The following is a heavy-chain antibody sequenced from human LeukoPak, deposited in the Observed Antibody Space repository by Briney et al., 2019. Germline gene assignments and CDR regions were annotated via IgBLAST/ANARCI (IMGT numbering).Heavy chain of an antibody. D-gene: IGHD6-13*01. CDR1: XFXXXSXX. CDR3: ASGPLIAAAGTW. J-gene: IGHJ4*02. Sequence: GXXXLXXXXXXFXXXSXXXXXVXQAQGEGXEWVAKINRDGTEKAYGDSGRGRFTISRDNANNSLFLQMNSLRAEDTAVYYCASGPLIAAAGTWWGQGTLVTVSS. CDR2: INRDGTEK. V-gene: IGHV3-7*03.